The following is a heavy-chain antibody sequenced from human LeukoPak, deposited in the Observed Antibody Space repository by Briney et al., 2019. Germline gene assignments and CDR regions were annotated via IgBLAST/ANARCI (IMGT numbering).Heavy chain of an antibody. Sequence: GGSLRLSCAASGFTFSSFSMNWVRQAPGKGLEWVSSISSGSRYTYYADSVKGRFTISRDNAKNSLYLQMNSLRAEDTAVYYCATDVRDEYSSGWYPIGYWGQGTLVTVSS. V-gene: IGHV3-21*01. D-gene: IGHD6-19*01. CDR1: GFTFSSFS. J-gene: IGHJ4*02. CDR3: ATDVRDEYSSGWYPIGY. CDR2: ISSGSRYT.